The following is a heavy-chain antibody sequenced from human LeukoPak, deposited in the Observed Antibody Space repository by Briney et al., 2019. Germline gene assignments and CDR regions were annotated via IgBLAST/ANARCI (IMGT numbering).Heavy chain of an antibody. J-gene: IGHJ4*02. V-gene: IGHV3-11*01. D-gene: IGHD6-19*01. CDR1: GFTFSDYY. CDR3: ATLNPGGIAVAGPLGD. Sequence: GGSLRLSCAASGFTFSDYYMSWIRQAPGKGLEWVSYISSSGSTIYYADSVKGRFTISRDNAKNSLYLQMNSLRSEDTAVYYCATLNPGGIAVAGPLGDWGQGTLVTVSS. CDR2: ISSSGSTI.